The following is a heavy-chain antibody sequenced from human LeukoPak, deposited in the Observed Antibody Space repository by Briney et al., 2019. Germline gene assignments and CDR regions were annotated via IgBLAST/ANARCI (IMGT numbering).Heavy chain of an antibody. J-gene: IGHJ4*02. CDR1: GFSLSTSGVA. Sequence: SGPTLVKPTQTLTLTCTFSGFSLSTSGVAVGWIRQPPGKALEWLALIYWDDEKRYSPSLRSRLTITKDTSKNRVVLTMTNMDPVDTATYFRAHRGTYHYDRSGFYIFDYWGQGTLVTVSS. D-gene: IGHD3-22*01. CDR3: AHRGTYHYDRSGFYIFDY. V-gene: IGHV2-5*02. CDR2: IYWDDEK.